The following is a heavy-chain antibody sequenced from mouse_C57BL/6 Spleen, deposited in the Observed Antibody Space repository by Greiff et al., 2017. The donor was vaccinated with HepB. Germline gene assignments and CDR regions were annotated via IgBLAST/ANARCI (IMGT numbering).Heavy chain of an antibody. Sequence: VQLKQSGAELVRPGASVKLSCTASGFNIKDYYMHWVKQRPEQGLAWIGSIDPDDGDTEYDPKFQGKATMTADTSSNTAYLRLSSLTTEDTAVYYYTAGDYGSTDYFDYWGQGTTLTVSA. CDR2: IDPDDGDT. D-gene: IGHD1-1*01. CDR1: GFNIKDYY. V-gene: IGHV14-1*01. J-gene: IGHJ2*01. CDR3: TAGDYGSTDYFDY.